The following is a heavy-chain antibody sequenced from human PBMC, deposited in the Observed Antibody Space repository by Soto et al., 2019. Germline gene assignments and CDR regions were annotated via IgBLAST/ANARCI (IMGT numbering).Heavy chain of an antibody. CDR1: GYTFTSYA. CDR2: INAGNGNT. D-gene: IGHD4-17*01. Sequence: ASVKVSCKASGYTFTSYAMHWVRQAPGQRLEWMGWINAGNGNTKYSQKFQGRVTITRDTSASTAYMELSSLRSEDTAVYYCARDLGSYGDYYYYMDVWAKGPRSRLL. CDR3: ARDLGSYGDYYYYMDV. J-gene: IGHJ6*03. V-gene: IGHV1-3*01.